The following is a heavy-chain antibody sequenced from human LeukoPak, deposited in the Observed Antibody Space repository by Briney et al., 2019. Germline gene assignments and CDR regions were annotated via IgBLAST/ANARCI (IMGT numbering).Heavy chain of an antibody. Sequence: GGSLRLSCAASGFTFSSYSMNWVRPAPGKGLEWVSSISSSSSYIYYADSVKGRFTISRDNAKNSPYLQMNSLRAEDTAAYYCARDTNYDFWSGLSKGHYYMDVWGKGTTVTVSS. V-gene: IGHV3-21*01. CDR1: GFTFSSYS. J-gene: IGHJ6*03. CDR2: ISSSSSYI. D-gene: IGHD3-3*01. CDR3: ARDTNYDFWSGLSKGHYYMDV.